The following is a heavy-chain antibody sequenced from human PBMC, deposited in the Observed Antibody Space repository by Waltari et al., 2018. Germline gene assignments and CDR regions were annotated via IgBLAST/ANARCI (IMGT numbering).Heavy chain of an antibody. Sequence: QVQLVQSGGEVKKPGASVKVSCKTSGYTFDSYGITWARQAPGQGLEYLGWIRKYNGFTNYAQKFQGRVTMTADTSSTTVSMELRSLRSDDTAVYYCARLMRYCSGSTCYPGGWFDPWGQGTLVTVSS. CDR1: GYTFDSYG. CDR2: IRKYNGFT. J-gene: IGHJ5*02. D-gene: IGHD2-15*01. CDR3: ARLMRYCSGSTCYPGGWFDP. V-gene: IGHV1-18*01.